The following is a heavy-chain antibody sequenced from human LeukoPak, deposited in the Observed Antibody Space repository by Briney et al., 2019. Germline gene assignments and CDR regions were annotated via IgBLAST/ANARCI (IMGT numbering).Heavy chain of an antibody. J-gene: IGHJ4*02. D-gene: IGHD3-9*01. V-gene: IGHV4-39*01. CDR1: GGSVSSSRYY. Sequence: SETLPLTCPVSGGSVSSSRYYWGWIRQPPGKGLEWIGSIYYTGSTYYKPSLKSRVTISVDASKNQISLKLSSVTAADTAVYFSARHKSFDYLSPIDSWGQGTLVTVSS. CDR3: ARHKSFDYLSPIDS. CDR2: IYYTGST.